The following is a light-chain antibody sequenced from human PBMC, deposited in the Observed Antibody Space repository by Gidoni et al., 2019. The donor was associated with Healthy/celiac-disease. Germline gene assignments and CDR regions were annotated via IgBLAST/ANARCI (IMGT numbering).Light chain of an antibody. CDR2: GAS. Sequence: DIVLTQSPGTLSLSPGERATLSCRASQSVSSSYLAWYQQKPGQAPRLLIYGASSRATGIPDRFSGSGSGTDFTLPISRLEPEDFAVYYCQQYGSSLCSFGQGTKLEIK. CDR3: QQYGSSLCS. CDR1: QSVSSSY. V-gene: IGKV3-20*01. J-gene: IGKJ2*04.